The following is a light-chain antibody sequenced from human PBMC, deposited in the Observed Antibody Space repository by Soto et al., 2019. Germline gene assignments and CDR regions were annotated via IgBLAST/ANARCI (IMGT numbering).Light chain of an antibody. CDR1: SSDVGGYNY. CDR3: NSYAGSNHVV. J-gene: IGLJ2*01. Sequence: QSALTQPPSASGSPGQSVTISCTGTSSDVGGYNYVSWYQQHPGKAPKLMIYDVTERPSGVPDRFSGSKSGNTASLTVSGLQAEDEADYFCNSYAGSNHVVFGGGTKVTVL. CDR2: DVT. V-gene: IGLV2-8*01.